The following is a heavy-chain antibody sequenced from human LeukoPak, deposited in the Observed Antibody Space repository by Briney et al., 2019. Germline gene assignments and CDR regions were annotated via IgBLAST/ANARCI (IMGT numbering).Heavy chain of an antibody. J-gene: IGHJ1*01. Sequence: SETLSLTCTVPGVSMSSRNSYWGWIRQPPGMGLEWVGTIENRGYTVYNPPLQGRVTKTVSASRRQGSLTLSSVTATDTAVYYCARHTSGTMFSYWGQGILATVSS. D-gene: IGHD1-1*01. CDR1: GVSMSSRNSY. CDR3: ARHTSGTMFSY. V-gene: IGHV4-39*01. CDR2: IENRGYT.